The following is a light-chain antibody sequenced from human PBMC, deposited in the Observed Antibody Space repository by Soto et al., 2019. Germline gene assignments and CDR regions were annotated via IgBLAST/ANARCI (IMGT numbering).Light chain of an antibody. J-gene: IGLJ2*01. CDR2: DTS. CDR3: LLSYSGARVV. Sequence: QAVVTQEPSVTVSPGGTVTLTCGSSTGAVTSGHYPYWFQQKPGQAPRTLIYDTSNKHSWTPARFSGSLLGGKAALTLSGAQPEDDAEYYCLLSYSGARVVFGGGTKLTVL. V-gene: IGLV7-46*01. CDR1: TGAVTSGHY.